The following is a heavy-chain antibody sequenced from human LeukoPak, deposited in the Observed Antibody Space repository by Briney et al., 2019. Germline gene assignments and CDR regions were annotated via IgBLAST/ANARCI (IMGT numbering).Heavy chain of an antibody. CDR3: VRAAAGTFDY. CDR2: ITGTSTST. J-gene: IGHJ4*02. D-gene: IGHD6-13*01. Sequence: GGSLRLSCAASGFTFTSYAMSWVRQTPGKGLEWVSAITGTSTSTYYADSVKGRFTISRDNSKNTLYLQMNSLRAEDTAVYYCVRAAAGTFDYWGQGTLVTVSS. V-gene: IGHV3-23*01. CDR1: GFTFTSYA.